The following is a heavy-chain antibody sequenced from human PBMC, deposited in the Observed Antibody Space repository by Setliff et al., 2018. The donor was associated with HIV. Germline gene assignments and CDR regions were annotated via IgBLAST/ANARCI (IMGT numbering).Heavy chain of an antibody. Sequence: SETLSLTCTVSGDSISSVSYYWAWLRQTPGKGLEWIGSISYSWNTYYNPALKSRVTISVDTSKNQFSLKLTSVTASVTAIFYGASRDPQYNYGHFDYWSQGTLVTVSS. CDR2: ISYSWNT. CDR1: GDSISSVSYY. V-gene: IGHV4-39*01. J-gene: IGHJ4*02. CDR3: ASRDPQYNYGHFDY. D-gene: IGHD5-18*01.